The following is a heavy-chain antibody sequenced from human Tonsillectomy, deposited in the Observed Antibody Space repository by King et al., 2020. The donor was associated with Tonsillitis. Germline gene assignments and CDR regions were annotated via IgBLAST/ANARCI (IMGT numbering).Heavy chain of an antibody. J-gene: IGHJ4*02. CDR1: GGSFSGYY. CDR3: ARWDY. V-gene: IGHV4-34*01. CDR2: INHSGST. Sequence: HVQLQQWGAGLLKPSETLSLPCAVYGGSFSGYYWSWIRQPPGKGLEWIGEINHSGSTNYNPSLKSRVTISVDTSKNQFSLKLSSVTAADTAVYYCARWDYWGQGTLVTVSS.